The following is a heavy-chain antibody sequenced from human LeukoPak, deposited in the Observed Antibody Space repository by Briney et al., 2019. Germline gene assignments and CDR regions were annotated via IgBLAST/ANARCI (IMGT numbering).Heavy chain of an antibody. Sequence: SETLSLTCAVSGGSLSGYYWTWIRQTPGKGLEWIGSIYHSGSTYYNPSLKSRVTISVDTSKNQFSLKLSSVTAADTAVYYCARGPAGGDIDYWGQGTLVTVSS. CDR3: ARGPAGGDIDY. V-gene: IGHV4-34*01. J-gene: IGHJ4*02. D-gene: IGHD3-16*01. CDR1: GGSLSGYY. CDR2: IYHSGST.